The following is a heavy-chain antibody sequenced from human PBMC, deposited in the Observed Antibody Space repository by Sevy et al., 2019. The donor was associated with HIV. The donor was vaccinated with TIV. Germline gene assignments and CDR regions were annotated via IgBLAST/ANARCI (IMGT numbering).Heavy chain of an antibody. V-gene: IGHV3-30-3*01. D-gene: IGHD3-22*01. Sequence: GGSLRLSCAASGFAFSRHAMHWVRQAPGKGLEWVAGISYDGSNKYYADSVKGRFTISRDNSKNTLYLQMNSLRAEDTAVYYCARGPYYYDSSGSYYFDYWGQGTLVTVSS. CDR3: ARGPYYYDSSGSYYFDY. J-gene: IGHJ4*02. CDR1: GFAFSRHA. CDR2: ISYDGSNK.